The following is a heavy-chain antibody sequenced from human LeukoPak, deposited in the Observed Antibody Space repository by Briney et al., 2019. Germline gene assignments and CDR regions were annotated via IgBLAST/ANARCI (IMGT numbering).Heavy chain of an antibody. CDR1: GYTFTSYF. D-gene: IGHD4-17*01. Sequence: ASVNVSCKASGYTFTSYFMHWVRQAPGQGLDWMGIINHNGRSTSYAQKFQGRVTMTRDTSTSTVYMELSSLRSEDTAVYYCARDSADYGDYDYWGQGTMVTVSS. V-gene: IGHV1-46*01. CDR3: ARDSADYGDYDY. J-gene: IGHJ4*02. CDR2: INHNGRST.